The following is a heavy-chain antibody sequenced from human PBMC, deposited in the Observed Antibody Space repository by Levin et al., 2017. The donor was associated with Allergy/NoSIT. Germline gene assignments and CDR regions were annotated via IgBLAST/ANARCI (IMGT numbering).Heavy chain of an antibody. CDR3: ARVRVIGFGELAYFDY. D-gene: IGHD3-10*01. J-gene: IGHJ4*02. V-gene: IGHV4-31*03. CDR2: IYYSGST. CDR1: GGSISSGGYY. Sequence: SETLSLTCTVSGGSISSGGYYWSWIRQHPGKGLEWIGYIYYSGSTYYNPSLKSRVTISVDTSKNQFSLKLSSVTAADTAVYYCARVRVIGFGELAYFDYWGQGTLVTVSS.